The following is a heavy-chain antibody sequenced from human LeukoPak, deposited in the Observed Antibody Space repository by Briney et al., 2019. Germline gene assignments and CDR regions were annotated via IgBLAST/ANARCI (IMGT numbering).Heavy chain of an antibody. Sequence: GGSLRLSCAASGFTFSSYNMNWVRQAPGKGLEWVASISSTNSYTDYADSVKGRFTISRDNAKSSLFLQMNSLRAEDTAVYYCARDEVRAYVNFDYWGQGTLVTVSS. CDR3: ARDEVRAYVNFDY. D-gene: IGHD3-16*01. V-gene: IGHV3-21*01. CDR1: GFTFSSYN. J-gene: IGHJ4*02. CDR2: ISSTNSYT.